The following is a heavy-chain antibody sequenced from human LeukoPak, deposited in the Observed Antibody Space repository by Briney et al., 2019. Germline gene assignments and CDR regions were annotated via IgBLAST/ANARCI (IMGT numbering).Heavy chain of an antibody. CDR3: ARAGELRYMDV. CDR1: GFTFCDYY. J-gene: IGHJ6*03. CDR2: IKGIGPPT. D-gene: IGHD3-16*01. V-gene: IGHV3-11*04. Sequence: GGSLRLSCAASGFTFCDYYVSWIRQAPGKALEWVSTIKGIGPPTYYADSVKGRFTISRDNTKNSLFLQMSSLRADDTAIYDCARAGELRYMDVWGKGTAVTVSS.